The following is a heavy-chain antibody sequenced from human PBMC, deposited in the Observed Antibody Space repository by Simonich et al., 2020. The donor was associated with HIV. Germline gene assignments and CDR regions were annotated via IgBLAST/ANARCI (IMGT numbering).Heavy chain of an antibody. D-gene: IGHD3-22*01. V-gene: IGHV1-2*07. CDR2: STPNSVGT. CDR3: ARDYYYDTSGYNWFDP. CDR1: GYTFTGYY. J-gene: IGHJ5*02. Sequence: QVQLVQSGAEVKKPGASVQVSCKASGYTFTGYYMHWVRQAPGQGLEGWGWSTPNSVGTNYAHEFQGRVTMTRETSSSTAYMELSRLRSDDTAVFYCARDYYYDTSGYNWFDPWGQGTLVTVSS.